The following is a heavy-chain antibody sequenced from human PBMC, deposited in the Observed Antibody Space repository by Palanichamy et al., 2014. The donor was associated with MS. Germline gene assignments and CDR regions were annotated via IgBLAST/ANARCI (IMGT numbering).Heavy chain of an antibody. CDR1: SSSLVIM. CDR2: ISSSGNTI. D-gene: IGHD6-13*01. Sequence: EVQLVEVWGRVGTAWRVPETLLCSLRSSSLVIMEMNWVRQAPGKGLEWVSYISSSGNTIYYADSVKGRFTISRDNAKNSLHLQMNNLRAEDTAVYHCGGAAPGYWGPGTLVTVSS. CDR3: GGAAPGY. J-gene: IGHJ4*02. V-gene: IGHV3-48*03.